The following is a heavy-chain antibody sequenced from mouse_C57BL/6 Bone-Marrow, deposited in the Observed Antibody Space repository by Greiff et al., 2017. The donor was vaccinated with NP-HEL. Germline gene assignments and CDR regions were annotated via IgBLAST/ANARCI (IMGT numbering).Heavy chain of an antibody. J-gene: IGHJ2*01. CDR2: ISDGGSYT. V-gene: IGHV5-4*01. Sequence: EVKLMESGGGLVKPGGSLKLSCAASGFTFSSYAMSWVRQTPEKRLEWVATISDGGSYTYYPDNVKGRFTISRDNAKNNLYLQMSHLKSEDTAMYYCARERGVFDYWGQGTTLTVSS. CDR1: GFTFSSYA. CDR3: ARERGVFDY.